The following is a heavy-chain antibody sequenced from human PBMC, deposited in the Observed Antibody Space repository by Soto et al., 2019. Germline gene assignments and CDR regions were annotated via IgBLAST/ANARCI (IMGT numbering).Heavy chain of an antibody. CDR2: IHSSGST. J-gene: IGHJ4*02. CDR1: GGSISGSF. CDR3: ARYCSGGGCSSKSLDY. V-gene: IGHV4-59*01. Sequence: PSETLSLTCTVSGGSISGSFWTWVRQPPGRGLEWIGYIHSSGSTSYNPSLKSRVTISVDTSKNQFSLKLSSVTAADTAIYYCARYCSGGGCSSKSLDYWGQGAVVTVS. D-gene: IGHD2-15*01.